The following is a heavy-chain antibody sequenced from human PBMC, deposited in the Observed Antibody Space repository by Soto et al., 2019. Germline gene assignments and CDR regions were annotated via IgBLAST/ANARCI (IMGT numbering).Heavy chain of an antibody. CDR1: GGSISSYY. J-gene: IGHJ4*02. CDR3: ARVRGYSYGYHFDY. V-gene: IGHV4-59*01. D-gene: IGHD5-18*01. Sequence: SETLSLTCTVSGGSISSYYWSWIRQPPGKGLEWIGYIYYSGSTNYNPSLKSRVTISVDTSKNQFSLKLSSVTAADTAVYYCARVRGYSYGYHFDYWGQGTLVTVSS. CDR2: IYYSGST.